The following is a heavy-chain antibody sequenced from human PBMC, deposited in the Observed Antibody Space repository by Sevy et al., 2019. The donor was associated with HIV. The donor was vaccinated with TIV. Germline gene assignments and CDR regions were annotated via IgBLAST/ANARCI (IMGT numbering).Heavy chain of an antibody. Sequence: SETLSLTCAVSGGSISSRNWWSWVRQPPGKGLECIGEIYRSGSTNYNPSLKSRVTISVDKSKNQFSLKLSSVTAADTAVYYCARGSYGSGSYQYDWGQGTLVTVSS. V-gene: IGHV4-4*02. CDR2: IYRSGST. D-gene: IGHD3-10*01. J-gene: IGHJ4*02. CDR1: GGSISSRNW. CDR3: ARGSYGSGSYQYD.